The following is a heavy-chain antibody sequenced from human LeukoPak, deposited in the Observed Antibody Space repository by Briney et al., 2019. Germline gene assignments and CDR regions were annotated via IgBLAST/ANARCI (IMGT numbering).Heavy chain of an antibody. Sequence: ASVKVSCKASGGTFSSYAISWVRQAPGQGLEWMGRIIPILGIANYAQKFQGRVTITADKSTSTAYMELSSLRSEDTAVYYCATAPGGDCYMCSDYWGQGTLVTVSS. CDR2: IIPILGIA. D-gene: IGHD2-21*02. J-gene: IGHJ4*02. V-gene: IGHV1-69*04. CDR1: GGTFSSYA. CDR3: ATAPGGDCYMCSDY.